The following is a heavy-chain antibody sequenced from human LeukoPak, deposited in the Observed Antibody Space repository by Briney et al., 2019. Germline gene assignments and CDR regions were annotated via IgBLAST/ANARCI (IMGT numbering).Heavy chain of an antibody. Sequence: GASVKVSCKASGYTFTGHSMHWVRQAPGQGLEWMGRINPNSGGTNYAQKFQGRVTMTRDTSISTAYMELSRLRSDDTAVYYCASLGYSYGYDYFDYWGQGTLVTVSS. J-gene: IGHJ4*02. CDR3: ASLGYSYGYDYFDY. V-gene: IGHV1-2*06. CDR2: INPNSGGT. D-gene: IGHD5-18*01. CDR1: GYTFTGHS.